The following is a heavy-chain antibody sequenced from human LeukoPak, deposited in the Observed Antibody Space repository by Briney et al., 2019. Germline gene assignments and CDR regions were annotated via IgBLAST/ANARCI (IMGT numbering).Heavy chain of an antibody. V-gene: IGHV5-51*01. CDR3: TMQVSTSCYLPN. D-gene: IGHD2-2*01. CDR1: GYIITSYC. Sequence: GESLNIFCKGSGYIITSYCFSRVRQMPGTGLEWMGIIYPGNSDTRYSQSFQGQVTISADKSISTAYLQWSSLKASDTALYYSTMQVSTSCYLPNWGQGTLVTVSS. CDR2: IYPGNSDT. J-gene: IGHJ4*02.